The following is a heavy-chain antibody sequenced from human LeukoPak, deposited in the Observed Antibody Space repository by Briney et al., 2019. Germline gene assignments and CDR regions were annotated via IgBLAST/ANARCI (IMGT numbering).Heavy chain of an antibody. D-gene: IGHD3-3*01. CDR3: ARMGRYDFWSGYQGNWFDP. V-gene: IGHV2-26*01. CDR2: IFSNDEK. Sequence: SGPTLVNPTETLTLTCTVSGFSLSNARMGVSWIRQPPGKALEWLAHIFSNDEKSYSTSLKSRRTISKDTSKGQVVLTMTNMDPVDTATYYCARMGRYDFWSGYQGNWFDPWGQGTLVTVSS. J-gene: IGHJ5*02. CDR1: GFSLSNARMG.